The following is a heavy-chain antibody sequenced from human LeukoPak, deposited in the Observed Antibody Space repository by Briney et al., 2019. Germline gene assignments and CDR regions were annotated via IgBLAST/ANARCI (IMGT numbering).Heavy chain of an antibody. D-gene: IGHD3-16*01. CDR2: IIPIFGTA. CDR3: ARGPELAQAVMGY. V-gene: IGHV1-69*05. J-gene: IGHJ4*02. Sequence: ASVKVSCKASGYTFTSYYMHWVRQAPGQGLEWMGGIIPIFGTANYAQKFQGRVTITTDESTSTAYMELSSLRSEDTAVYYCARGPELAQAVMGYWGQGTLVTVSS. CDR1: GYTFTSYY.